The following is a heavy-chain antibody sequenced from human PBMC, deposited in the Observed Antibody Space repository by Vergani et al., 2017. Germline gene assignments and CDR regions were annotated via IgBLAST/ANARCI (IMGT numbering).Heavy chain of an antibody. D-gene: IGHD2-2*03. CDR2: INHSGST. Sequence: QVQLQESGPGLVKPSQTLSLTCTVSGGSISSGDYYWSWIRQPPGKGLEWIGEINHSGSTNYNPSLKSRVTISVDTSKNQFSLKLSSVTAADTAVYYCRSGYCSSTSCPVWDYWGQGTLVTVSS. CDR3: RSGYCSSTSCPVWDY. CDR1: GGSISSGDYY. J-gene: IGHJ4*02. V-gene: IGHV4-30-4*08.